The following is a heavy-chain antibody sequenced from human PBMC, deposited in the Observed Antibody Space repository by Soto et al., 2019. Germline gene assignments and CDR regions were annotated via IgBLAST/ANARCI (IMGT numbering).Heavy chain of an antibody. V-gene: IGHV3-11*05. CDR3: ARASGDGYNLFGYYYYGMDV. J-gene: IGHJ6*02. Sequence: QVQLVESGGGLVKPGGSLRLSCAASGFTFSDYYMSWIRQAPGKGLEWVSYISSSSSYTNYADSVKGRFTISRDNAKNSLYLRMNSLRAEDTAVYYCARASGDGYNLFGYYYYGMDVWGQGTTVTVSS. CDR1: GFTFSDYY. CDR2: ISSSSSYT. D-gene: IGHD5-12*01.